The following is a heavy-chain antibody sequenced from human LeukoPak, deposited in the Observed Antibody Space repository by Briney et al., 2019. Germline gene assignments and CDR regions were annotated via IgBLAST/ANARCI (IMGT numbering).Heavy chain of an antibody. J-gene: IGHJ4*02. D-gene: IGHD4-17*01. Sequence: PSETLSLTCTVAGGSISSYYCSWIRQPAGKGREWIVRIYTSGSTNYNPSLQSRVTMSVDTYKNQFSLKLSSVTAADTAVYYCARGHYGDYVGYWGQGTLVTVSS. CDR3: ARGHYGDYVGY. CDR2: IYTSGST. V-gene: IGHV4-4*07. CDR1: GGSISSYY.